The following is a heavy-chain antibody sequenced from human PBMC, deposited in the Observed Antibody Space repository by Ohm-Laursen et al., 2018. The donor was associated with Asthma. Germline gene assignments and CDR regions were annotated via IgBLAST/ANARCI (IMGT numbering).Heavy chain of an antibody. J-gene: IGHJ2*01. Sequence: SLRLSCAASGFTFDDYAMHWVRQAPGKGLEWVSGISWNSGSIGYADSVKGRFTISRDNAKNSLYLQMNSLRAEDTALYYCAKDMILGSSSWFYWYFDLWGRGTLVTVSS. CDR2: ISWNSGSI. V-gene: IGHV3-9*01. CDR1: GFTFDDYA. CDR3: AKDMILGSSSWFYWYFDL. D-gene: IGHD6-13*01.